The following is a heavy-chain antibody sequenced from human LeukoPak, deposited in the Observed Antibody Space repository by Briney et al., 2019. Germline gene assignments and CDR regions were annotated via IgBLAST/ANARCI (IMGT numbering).Heavy chain of an antibody. Sequence: GGSLRLSCAASGFIFSDCWMNWVRQAPGKGLEWVANIKHDGSEKYYVDSVKGRFSISRDNAKKSLYLQMNSLRAEDTAVYYCARALSHCLDYWGQGTLVTVSS. CDR1: GFIFSDCW. D-gene: IGHD3-16*01. CDR3: ARALSHCLDY. V-gene: IGHV3-7*01. J-gene: IGHJ4*02. CDR2: IKHDGSEK.